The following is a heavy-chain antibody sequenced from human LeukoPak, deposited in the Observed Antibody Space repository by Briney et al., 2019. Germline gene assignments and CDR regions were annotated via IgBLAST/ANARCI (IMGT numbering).Heavy chain of an antibody. D-gene: IGHD3-9*01. CDR2: IYYSGST. CDR3: ARGAHRSVLRYFDWFGAFDI. CDR1: GGSIGSNY. J-gene: IGHJ3*02. V-gene: IGHV4-59*01. Sequence: TSETLSLTCTVSGGSIGSNYWTWIRQPPGKGLEWIGYIYYSGSTNYNPSLKSRVTISVDTSKNQFSLKLSSVTAADTAVYYCARGAHRSVLRYFDWFGAFDIWGQGTMVTVSS.